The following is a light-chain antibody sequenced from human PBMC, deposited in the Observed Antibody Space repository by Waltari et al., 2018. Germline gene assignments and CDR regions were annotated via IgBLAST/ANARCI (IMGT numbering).Light chain of an antibody. Sequence: QSGLTQPPSVSGAPGQRVTISCTGSSSNIGAGSDVNWYQVLPGAAPKLLIYGITVRPTGVHAHFSGSKSGTSASLAITGLQAEDEAGYYCQSYDSSLTASLFGGGTKLTIL. V-gene: IGLV1-40*01. CDR1: SSNIGAGSD. CDR3: QSYDSSLTASL. J-gene: IGLJ2*01. CDR2: GIT.